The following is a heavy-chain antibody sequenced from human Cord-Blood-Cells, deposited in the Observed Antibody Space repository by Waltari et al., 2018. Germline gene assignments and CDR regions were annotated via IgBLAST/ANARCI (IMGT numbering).Heavy chain of an antibody. Sequence: QVQLVQSGAEVKKPGSSVKVSCKASGGPFSSYATSWVGQAPGQGLEWMGGIIPIFGTANYAQKFQGRVMITADESTSTAYIELSSLRSEDTAVYYCARKYYYDSSGYYLNVWGQGTLVTVSS. D-gene: IGHD3-22*01. CDR2: IIPIFGTA. CDR1: GGPFSSYA. J-gene: IGHJ4*02. CDR3: ARKYYYDSSGYYLNV. V-gene: IGHV1-69*01.